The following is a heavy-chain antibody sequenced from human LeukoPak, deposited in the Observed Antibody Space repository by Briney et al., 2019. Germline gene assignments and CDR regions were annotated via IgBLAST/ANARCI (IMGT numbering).Heavy chain of an antibody. CDR2: IYYSGST. CDR1: GGSINSYY. D-gene: IGHD6-6*01. CDR3: ARKGGGQLVNTRRWFDP. J-gene: IGHJ5*02. V-gene: IGHV4-59*12. Sequence: SETLSLTCTVSGGSINSYYWSWIRQPPGKGLEWIGYIYYSGSTNYNPSLKSRVTISVDTSKNQFSLKLSSVTAADTAVYYCARKGGGQLVNTRRWFDPWGQGTLVTVSS.